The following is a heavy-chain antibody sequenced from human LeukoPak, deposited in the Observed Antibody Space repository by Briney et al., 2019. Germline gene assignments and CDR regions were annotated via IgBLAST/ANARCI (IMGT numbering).Heavy chain of an antibody. CDR1: GFTFSSYE. J-gene: IGHJ2*01. V-gene: IGHV3-48*03. D-gene: IGHD3-16*01. CDR3: ARGGLGGGWYFDL. CDR2: ISNGGSTT. Sequence: GGSLRLSCAASGFTFSSYEVNWVRQAPGKGLEWGSYISNGGSTTYDADSVRGRFTISRDNPQNTLYMPMSTLRAQDTALYFCARGGLGGGWYFDLWGRGTLVSVSS.